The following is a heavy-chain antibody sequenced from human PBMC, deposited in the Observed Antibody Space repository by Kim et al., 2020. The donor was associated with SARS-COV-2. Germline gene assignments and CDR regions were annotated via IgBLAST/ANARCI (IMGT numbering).Heavy chain of an antibody. J-gene: IGHJ4*02. CDR2: AST. D-gene: IGHD6-13*01. V-gene: IGHV4-34*01. CDR3: ARGYSR. Sequence: ASTNYNSSLQSRVHLSVDTSKNQFSLKLSSVIAADTGVYYCARGYSRWGQGTLVTVSS.